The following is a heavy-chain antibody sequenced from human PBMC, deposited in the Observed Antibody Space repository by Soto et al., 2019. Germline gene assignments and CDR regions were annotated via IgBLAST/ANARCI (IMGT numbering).Heavy chain of an antibody. CDR1: GGCIKNTGDS. Sequence: PSETLSLTCTVSGGCIKNTGDSWGWVRQPPGKGLEWIGSVYYTGTTYYNPSLQSRVTISIDTSKNQYSLSVNSVAAADTAVYYCATHTSGSRNGPHTWGQGTLLTVSS. V-gene: IGHV4-39*01. CDR3: ATHTSGSRNGPHT. CDR2: VYYTGTT. J-gene: IGHJ5*02. D-gene: IGHD1-26*01.